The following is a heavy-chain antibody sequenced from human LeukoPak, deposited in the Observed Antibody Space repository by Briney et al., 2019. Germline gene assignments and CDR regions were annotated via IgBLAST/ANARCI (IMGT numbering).Heavy chain of an antibody. Sequence: PSETLSLTCTVSGGSISSSSYYWGWIRQPPGKGLEWIGSIYYSGSTYYNPSLKSRVTISVDTSKNQFSLKLSSVTAADTAVYYCASCGLCSSSYYYYMDVWGKGTTVTVSS. D-gene: IGHD6-6*01. J-gene: IGHJ6*03. CDR2: IYYSGST. V-gene: IGHV4-39*07. CDR1: GGSISSSSYY. CDR3: ASCGLCSSSYYYYMDV.